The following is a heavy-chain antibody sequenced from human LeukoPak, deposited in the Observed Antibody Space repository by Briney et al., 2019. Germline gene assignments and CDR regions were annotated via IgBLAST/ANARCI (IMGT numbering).Heavy chain of an antibody. CDR3: AKRPDDYSYGMDV. CDR1: GFTFSSYA. Sequence: PGGSLRLSCAASGFTFSSYAMHWVRQAPGKGLEWVAVILYDGSNQYYADSVKGRFTISRDNSKNTLYLQMNSLRPEDTAVYYCAKRPDDYSYGMDVWGQGTTVTVSS. V-gene: IGHV3-30-3*01. CDR2: ILYDGSNQ. D-gene: IGHD2-2*01. J-gene: IGHJ6*02.